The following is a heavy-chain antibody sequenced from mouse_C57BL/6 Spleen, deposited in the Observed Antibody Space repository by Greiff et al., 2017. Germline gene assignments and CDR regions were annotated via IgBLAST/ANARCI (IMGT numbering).Heavy chain of an antibody. J-gene: IGHJ3*01. D-gene: IGHD2-12*01. CDR1: GFNIKDDY. CDR2: IDPENGDT. V-gene: IGHV14-4*01. CDR3: TAPYDPWFAY. Sequence: EVQLQQSGAELVRPGASVKLSCTASGFNIKDDYMHWVKQRPEQGLEWIGWIDPENGDTESASKFQGKATITADTSSNTAYLQLSSLTSEDTAVYYCTAPYDPWFAYWGQGTLVTVSA.